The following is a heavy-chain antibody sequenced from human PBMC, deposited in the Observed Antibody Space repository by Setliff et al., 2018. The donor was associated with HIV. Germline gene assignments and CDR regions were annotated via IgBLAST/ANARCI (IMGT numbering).Heavy chain of an antibody. J-gene: IGHJ3*02. CDR1: GGSSSSSGFY. D-gene: IGHD3-16*02. CDR3: ARHKDSDYVWGSYRPDGFDI. V-gene: IGHV4-39*01. Sequence: PSETLSLTCTVSGGSSSSSGFYWGWIRQPPGKGLEWIGNIYRSGSTYYNPSLRSRVTISVDTSKNQFYLNLNSVTDADTALYYCARHKDSDYVWGSYRPDGFDIWGQGTTVTVSS. CDR2: IYRSGST.